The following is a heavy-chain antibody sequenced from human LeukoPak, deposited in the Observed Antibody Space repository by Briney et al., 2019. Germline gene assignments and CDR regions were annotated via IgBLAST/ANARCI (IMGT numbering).Heavy chain of an antibody. CDR3: ARDLVTVTKGFDI. CDR2: VSYIGST. Sequence: SETLSLTCAVSDDSFSSHYWTWIRQPPGKGLEWIGYVSYIGSTNYNPSLKSRVTISIDTSKNEFSLKLTSVSAADTAVYYCARDLVTVTKGFDIWGQGTMVTVSS. D-gene: IGHD4-17*01. J-gene: IGHJ3*02. V-gene: IGHV4-59*11. CDR1: DDSFSSHY.